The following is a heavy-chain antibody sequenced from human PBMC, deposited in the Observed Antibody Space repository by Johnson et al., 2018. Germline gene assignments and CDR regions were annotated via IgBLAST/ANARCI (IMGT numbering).Heavy chain of an antibody. D-gene: IGHD2-15*01. J-gene: IGHJ3*01. Sequence: QVQLVQSGGGVVRPGRSLRLSCAASGFIFTSYAMHWVRQAPGKGLEWVAVIWFDGSNKYYADFVKGRFTISRDKSKDTLYLQMNSLRAEDTAVYYCARDAGVGRKLDAFDVWGQGTMVIVSS. V-gene: IGHV3-33*01. CDR1: GFIFTSYA. CDR2: IWFDGSNK. CDR3: ARDAGVGRKLDAFDV.